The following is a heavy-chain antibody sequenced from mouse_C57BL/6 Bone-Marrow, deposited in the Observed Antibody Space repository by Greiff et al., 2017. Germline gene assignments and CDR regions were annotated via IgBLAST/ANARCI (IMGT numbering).Heavy chain of an antibody. J-gene: IGHJ3*01. CDR1: GYTFTSYW. CDR2: IHPSDSDT. D-gene: IGHD2-1*01. CDR3: AIRVYSGNPWFAY. V-gene: IGHV1-74*01. Sequence: QVQLQQPGAELVKPGASVKVSCKASGYTFTSYWMHWVKQRPGQGLEWIGRIHPSDSDTNYNQKFKGKATLTVDKSSSTAYMQISSLTSEDSAVYYWAIRVYSGNPWFAYWGQGTLVTVSA.